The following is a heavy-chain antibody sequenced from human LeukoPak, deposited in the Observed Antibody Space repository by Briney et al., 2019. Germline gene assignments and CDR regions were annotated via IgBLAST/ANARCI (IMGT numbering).Heavy chain of an antibody. CDR1: GYTFTSYG. CDR3: AREHRYPHSRGYDY. D-gene: IGHD2-15*01. J-gene: IGHJ4*02. V-gene: IGHV1-18*01. Sequence: GASVKVSCKASGYTFTSYGISWVRQAPGQGLEWMGWISAYNGNTNYAQKLQGRVTITADKSTSTAYMELSSLRSEDTAVYYCAREHRYPHSRGYDYWGQGTLVTVSS. CDR2: ISAYNGNT.